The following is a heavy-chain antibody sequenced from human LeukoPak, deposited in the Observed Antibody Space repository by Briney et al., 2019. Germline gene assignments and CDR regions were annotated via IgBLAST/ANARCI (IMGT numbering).Heavy chain of an antibody. CDR2: IKQDGSEK. Sequence: GGSLRLSCAASGFTFSTYWMSWVRQAPGKGLEWVANIKQDGSEKYYVDSVKGRFTISRDNAKNSLYLQMNSLRAEDTAVYYCAREGQWLVPSGYFDYWGQGTLVTVSS. CDR1: GFTFSTYW. J-gene: IGHJ4*02. CDR3: AREGQWLVPSGYFDY. V-gene: IGHV3-7*01. D-gene: IGHD6-19*01.